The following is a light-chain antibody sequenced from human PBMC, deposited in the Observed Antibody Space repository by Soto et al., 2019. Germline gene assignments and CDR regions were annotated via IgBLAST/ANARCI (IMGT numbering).Light chain of an antibody. CDR2: AVS. J-gene: IGLJ1*01. CDR3: SSVRSATTL. V-gene: IGLV2-14*01. Sequence: QSVMTQAASVSGSPGQSITISCTGTRSDFGGYNFVSWYQHRPGKAPKLMIYAVSNRPSGVSNRFSGSKSGNTASLTYSGLQAAEPADYSSSSVRSATTLFGPATKVTVL. CDR1: RSDFGGYNF.